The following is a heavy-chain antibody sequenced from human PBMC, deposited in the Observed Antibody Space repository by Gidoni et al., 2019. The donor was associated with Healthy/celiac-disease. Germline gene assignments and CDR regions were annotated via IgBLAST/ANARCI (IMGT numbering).Heavy chain of an antibody. J-gene: IGHJ4*02. CDR2: IYSGGST. Sequence: VQLVASGGGLLQPVGSLTPSRAATGFPVSSNYMGWVRQAPGKGLGWVSVIYSGGSTYYADSVKGRFTIARDNAKNTLYLQMNSLRAEDTAVYYCASPGYYYDSSSLYWGQGTLVTVSS. CDR3: ASPGYYYDSSSLY. CDR1: GFPVSSNY. V-gene: IGHV3-53*01. D-gene: IGHD3-22*01.